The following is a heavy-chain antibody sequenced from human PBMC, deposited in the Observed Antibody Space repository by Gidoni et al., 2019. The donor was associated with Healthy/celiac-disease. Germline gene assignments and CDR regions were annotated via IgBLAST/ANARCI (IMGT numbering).Heavy chain of an antibody. J-gene: IGHJ6*02. V-gene: IGHV4-61*02. D-gene: IGHD3-10*01. Sequence: QVQLQESGPGLVKPSQTLSLTCTVSGGSISSGSYYWSWIRQPAGKGLEWIGRIHTSGSTNYNPSLKSRVTISVDTSKNQFSLKLSSVTAADTAVYYCAREVWWGSGSYYNDNYYYYGMDVWGQGTTVTVSS. CDR2: IHTSGST. CDR1: GGSISSGSYY. CDR3: AREVWWGSGSYYNDNYYYYGMDV.